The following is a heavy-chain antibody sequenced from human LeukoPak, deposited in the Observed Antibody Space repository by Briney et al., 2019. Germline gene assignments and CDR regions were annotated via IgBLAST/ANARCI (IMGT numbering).Heavy chain of an antibody. Sequence: GGSLRLSCAASGFTFSSYAMSWVRQAPGKGLEWVSAIICSVGSTYYADSVEGRFTISRDNSKNTLYLQMNSLRAEDTAVYYCAKFLPTHIVVANYYFDYWGQGTLVTVSS. V-gene: IGHV3-23*01. J-gene: IGHJ4*02. CDR2: IICSVGST. CDR1: GFTFSSYA. CDR3: AKFLPTHIVVANYYFDY. D-gene: IGHD2-21*01.